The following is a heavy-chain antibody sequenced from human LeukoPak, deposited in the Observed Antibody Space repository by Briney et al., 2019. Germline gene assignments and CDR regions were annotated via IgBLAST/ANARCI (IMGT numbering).Heavy chain of an antibody. CDR3: TRDTYYDYVWGGYRYPFFDY. CDR2: IRSKAYGGTT. V-gene: IGHV3-49*04. Sequence: GGSLRLSCTASGFTFGDYAMSWVRQAPGKGLEWVGFIRSKAYGGTTEYAASVKGRFTISRDDSKSIAYLQMNSLKTEDTAVYYCTRDTYYDYVWGGYRYPFFDYWGQGTLVTVSS. CDR1: GFTFGDYA. J-gene: IGHJ4*02. D-gene: IGHD3-16*02.